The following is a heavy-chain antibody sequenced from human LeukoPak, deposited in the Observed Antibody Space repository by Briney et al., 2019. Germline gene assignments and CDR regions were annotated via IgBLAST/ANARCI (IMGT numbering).Heavy chain of an antibody. CDR1: GFTFSNAW. V-gene: IGHV3-15*07. CDR3: TTDGVVMIITKGY. J-gene: IGHJ4*02. Sequence: GGSLRLSCAASGFTFSNAWMNWVRQAPGKGLEWVGRVKSKTDGGTTDYAAPVKGRFTISRDDSKNTLFLQMNSLKTEDTAVYYCTTDGVVMIITKGYWGQGTLVTVSS. CDR2: VKSKTDGGTT. D-gene: IGHD3-22*01.